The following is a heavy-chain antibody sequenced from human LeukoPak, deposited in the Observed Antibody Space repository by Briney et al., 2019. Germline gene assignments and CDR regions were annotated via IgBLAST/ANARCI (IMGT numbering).Heavy chain of an antibody. J-gene: IGHJ3*02. CDR2: ISSSGSTI. Sequence: GQSLRLFCAASGFTFSDYYMRWIRQAPGKGLEWVSYISSSGSTIYYADSVKGPFTISRDNAKNSLYLQMNSLRAEDTAVYYCARLSYYYDSSGPPSGAFDIWGQGTMVTVSS. V-gene: IGHV3-11*01. CDR1: GFTFSDYY. D-gene: IGHD3-22*01. CDR3: ARLSYYYDSSGPPSGAFDI.